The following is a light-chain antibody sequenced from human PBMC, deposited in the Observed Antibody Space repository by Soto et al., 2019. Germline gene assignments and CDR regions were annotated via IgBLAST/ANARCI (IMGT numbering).Light chain of an antibody. CDR2: EVS. V-gene: IGLV2-8*01. CDR3: SSYAGSNNFWV. CDR1: SSDVGGYNY. J-gene: IGLJ3*02. Sequence: QSALTQPPSASGSPGQSVTISCTGTSSDVGGYNYVSWYQQHPGKAPKLMIYEVSKRPSGVPDRFSGSKSGNTASLTVSGLQADDEAEYSCSSYAGSNNFWVFGGGTQLTVL.